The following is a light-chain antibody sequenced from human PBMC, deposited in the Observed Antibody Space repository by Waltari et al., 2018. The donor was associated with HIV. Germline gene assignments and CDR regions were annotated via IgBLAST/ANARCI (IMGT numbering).Light chain of an antibody. CDR3: QHYHDWPRT. CDR2: GPS. CDR1: RNITDN. V-gene: IGKV3-15*01. Sequence: EIVMTQSPGTLSVSPGESAILSCRASRNITDNLAWYQHKAGQAPRLLIYGPSTRASGVPARFSGSGSGTNFTLTVSGLQIEDFGFYFCQHYHDWPRTFGQGTRVEI. J-gene: IGKJ1*01.